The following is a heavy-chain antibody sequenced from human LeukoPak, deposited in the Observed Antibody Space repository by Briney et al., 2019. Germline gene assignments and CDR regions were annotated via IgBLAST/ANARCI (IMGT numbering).Heavy chain of an antibody. CDR3: LRDLDWSLDQ. D-gene: IGHD3-9*01. Sequence: GGSLRLSCAASGFTFSNYMMHWVRQAPGKGLVWVSRIKSDGITITYAASVKGRFTISRDNAKNTLYLQMNSLRAEDTAVYYCLRDLDWSLDQWGQGTLVTVSS. CDR2: IKSDGITI. V-gene: IGHV3-74*01. J-gene: IGHJ4*02. CDR1: GFTFSNYM.